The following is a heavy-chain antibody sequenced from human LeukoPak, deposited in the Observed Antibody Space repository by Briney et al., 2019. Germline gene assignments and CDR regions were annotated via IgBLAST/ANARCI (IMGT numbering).Heavy chain of an antibody. CDR1: GFSFSDYY. V-gene: IGHV3-11*01. D-gene: IGHD1-26*01. CDR2: ISSSGDNI. CDR3: ARDIVAVGATEYFHH. J-gene: IGHJ1*01. Sequence: GGSLRPSCAASGFSFSDYYMSWIRQAPGMGLEWVSFISSSGDNILYADSVKGRFTISRDNAKNSLYLQMNSLRAEDTAVYYCARDIVAVGATEYFHHWGQGTLVTVSS.